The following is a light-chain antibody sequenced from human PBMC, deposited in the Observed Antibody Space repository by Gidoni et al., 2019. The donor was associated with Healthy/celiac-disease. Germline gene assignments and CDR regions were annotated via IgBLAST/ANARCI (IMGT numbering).Light chain of an antibody. CDR2: DNN. Sequence: QSVLTQPPSVSAAPGQKVTISCSGSSSNNGNNYVSWYQQLPGTAPKLLIYDNNKRPSGIPDRFSGSKSGTSATLGITGLQTGDEADYYCGTWDSSLSAAVFGGGTQLTVL. CDR1: SSNNGNNY. CDR3: GTWDSSLSAAV. J-gene: IGLJ7*01. V-gene: IGLV1-51*01.